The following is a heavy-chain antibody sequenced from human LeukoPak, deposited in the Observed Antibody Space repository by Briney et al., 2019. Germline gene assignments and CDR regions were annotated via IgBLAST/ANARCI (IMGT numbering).Heavy chain of an antibody. CDR2: IYSGGST. Sequence: GESLRLSCAASGFTVSSNYMSWVRQAPGKGLEWVSVIYSGGSTYYADSVKGRFTISRDNSKNTLYLQMNSLRAEDTAVYYCAREPQRITMVRGVITGGWFDPWGQGTLVTVSS. CDR3: AREPQRITMVRGVITGGWFDP. J-gene: IGHJ5*02. V-gene: IGHV3-66*02. CDR1: GFTVSSNY. D-gene: IGHD3-10*01.